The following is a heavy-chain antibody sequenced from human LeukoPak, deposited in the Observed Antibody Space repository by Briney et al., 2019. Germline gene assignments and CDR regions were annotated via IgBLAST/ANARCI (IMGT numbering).Heavy chain of an antibody. Sequence: SETLSLTCTVSGGSISSYYWSWIRQPPGKGLEWIGYIYHSGSTYYNPSLKSRVTISVDRSKNQFSLKLSSVTAADTAVYCCATYGDYYDRWGQGTLVTVSS. V-gene: IGHV4-59*12. CDR3: ATYGDYYDR. J-gene: IGHJ4*02. D-gene: IGHD3-22*01. CDR1: GGSISSYY. CDR2: IYHSGST.